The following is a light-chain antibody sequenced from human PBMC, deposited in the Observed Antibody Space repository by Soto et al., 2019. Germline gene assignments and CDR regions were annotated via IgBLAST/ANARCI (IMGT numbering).Light chain of an antibody. Sequence: EIVLTQSPATLSLSPGERATLSCRASQSVSSYLAWYQQKPGQAPRLLIYDASNRATGIPARFSGSGSGTDFTLTISSLEPEDFAVYYCQQRSNWPPWTFGQVTNV. CDR3: QQRSNWPPWT. V-gene: IGKV3-11*01. CDR1: QSVSSY. J-gene: IGKJ1*01. CDR2: DAS.